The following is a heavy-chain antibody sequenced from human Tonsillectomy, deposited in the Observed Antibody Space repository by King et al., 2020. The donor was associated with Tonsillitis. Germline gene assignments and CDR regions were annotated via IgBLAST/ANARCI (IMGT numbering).Heavy chain of an antibody. CDR2: IHHTGSS. V-gene: IGHV4-59*01. Sequence: VQLQESGPGLVKPSETLSLTCSVSGGSISSFYWSWIRQSPGKGLEWIGFIHHTGSSNYSPSLKSRVSMSVDTSNNQISVKLTSVTAADTAVYYCATKSTSYWHFDVWGRGTLVTVSS. CDR3: ATKSTSYWHFDV. J-gene: IGHJ2*01. CDR1: GGSISSFY.